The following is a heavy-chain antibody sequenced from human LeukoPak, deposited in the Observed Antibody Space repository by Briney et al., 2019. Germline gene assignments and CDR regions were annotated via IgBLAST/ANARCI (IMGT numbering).Heavy chain of an antibody. Sequence: SSETLSLTCTVSGGSITNNYWTWVRQPPGNRLEWIGNVNYSGGSHYNPSLKSRVTISLDTSKNQISLRLNLVTPADTAVYFCAKGSGWLPEYWGQGILVTVSS. V-gene: IGHV4-59*01. CDR3: AKGSGWLPEY. J-gene: IGHJ4*02. CDR2: VNYSGGS. CDR1: GGSITNNY. D-gene: IGHD2/OR15-2a*01.